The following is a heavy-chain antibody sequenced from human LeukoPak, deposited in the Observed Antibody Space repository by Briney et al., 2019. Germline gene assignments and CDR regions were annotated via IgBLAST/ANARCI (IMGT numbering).Heavy chain of an antibody. CDR2: IWYDGSNK. CDR3: ARDKQQLAPNAYLDY. Sequence: PGGSLILSCAASGFTFSSYGMHWVRQAPGKGLEWGAVIWYDGSNKYYADSVKGRFTISRDNSKNTLYLQMNSLRAEDTAVYYCARDKQQLAPNAYLDYWRQGTLVTASS. J-gene: IGHJ4*02. V-gene: IGHV3-33*01. D-gene: IGHD6-13*01. CDR1: GFTFSSYG.